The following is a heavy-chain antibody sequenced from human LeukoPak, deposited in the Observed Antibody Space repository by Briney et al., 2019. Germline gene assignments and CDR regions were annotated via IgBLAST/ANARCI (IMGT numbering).Heavy chain of an antibody. Sequence: PGGSLRLSCAASGLTFSSYAMHWVRQAPGKGLEWVAVISYDGSNKYYADSVKGRFTISRDNSKNTLYLQMNSLRAEDTAVYYCARGASSLDYWGQGTLVTVSS. CDR1: GLTFSSYA. CDR2: ISYDGSNK. J-gene: IGHJ4*02. D-gene: IGHD1-26*01. V-gene: IGHV3-30-3*01. CDR3: ARGASSLDY.